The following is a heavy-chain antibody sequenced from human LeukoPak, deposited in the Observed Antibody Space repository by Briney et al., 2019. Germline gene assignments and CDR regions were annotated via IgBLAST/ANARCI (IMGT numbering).Heavy chain of an antibody. CDR3: ARVGSGSYTFRRDFDY. J-gene: IGHJ4*02. CDR1: GFTFSSYW. Sequence: GGSLRLSCAASGFTFSSYWMSWVRQAPGKGLEWVANIEQDGSEKYYVDSVKGRFTISRDNAKNSLYLQMNSLRAEDTAVYYCARVGSGSYTFRRDFDYWGQGTLVTVSS. CDR2: IEQDGSEK. D-gene: IGHD3-10*01. V-gene: IGHV3-7*01.